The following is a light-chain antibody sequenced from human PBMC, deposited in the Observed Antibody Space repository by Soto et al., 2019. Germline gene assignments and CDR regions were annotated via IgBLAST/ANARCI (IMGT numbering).Light chain of an antibody. CDR2: QAS. CDR3: LQYQSYWT. V-gene: IGKV1-5*03. J-gene: IGKJ1*01. Sequence: DIQLTHSLSTLSPLEGARSTILCRPSQRIIRQLAWYQQKPGKAPNLLIYQASNLETGVPSRFTGSGSGTEFTLTISSLQPDDLATYYCLQYQSYWTFGQGTKVEVK. CDR1: QRIIRQ.